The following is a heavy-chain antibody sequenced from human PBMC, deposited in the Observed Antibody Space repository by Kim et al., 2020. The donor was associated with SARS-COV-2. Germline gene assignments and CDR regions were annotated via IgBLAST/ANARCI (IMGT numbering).Heavy chain of an antibody. CDR1: GGTFSSYA. J-gene: IGHJ6*02. Sequence: SVKVSCKASGGTFSSYAISWVRQAPGQGLEWMGGIIPIFGTANYAQKFQGRVTITADESTSTAYMELSSLRSEDTAVYYCARTLAYCGGDCYSNNYYGMDVLGQGTTVTVSS. D-gene: IGHD2-21*01. CDR2: IIPIFGTA. V-gene: IGHV1-69*13. CDR3: ARTLAYCGGDCYSNNYYGMDV.